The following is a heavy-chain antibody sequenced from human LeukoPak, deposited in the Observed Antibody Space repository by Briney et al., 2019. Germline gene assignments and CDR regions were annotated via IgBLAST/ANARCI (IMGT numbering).Heavy chain of an antibody. J-gene: IGHJ4*02. CDR3: ARSQTGVAFDY. D-gene: IGHD3-3*01. Sequence: SQTLSLTCAISGDSVSSNSVAWNWIRQSPSRGLEWLGRAYFRSKWYNHYAVSVKSRISINPDTSKNQFSLQLNSVTPEDTAVYYCARSQTGVAFDYWGQGTLVTVSS. CDR2: AYFRSKWYN. CDR1: GDSVSSNSVA. V-gene: IGHV6-1*01.